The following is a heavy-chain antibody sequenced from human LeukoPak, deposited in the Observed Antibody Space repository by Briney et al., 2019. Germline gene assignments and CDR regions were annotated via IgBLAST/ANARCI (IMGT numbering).Heavy chain of an antibody. CDR3: ARASPNRYCSSTSCRNWFDP. V-gene: IGHV1-18*01. CDR2: ISAYNGNT. D-gene: IGHD2-2*01. CDR1: GYTFTSYG. J-gene: IGHJ5*01. Sequence: GASVKVSCKASGYTFTSYGISWVRQAPGQGLEWMGWISAYNGNTNYAQKLQGRVTMTTDTSTSTAYMELRSLRSDDTAVYYCARASPNRYCSSTSCRNWFDPWGQGTTVTVSS.